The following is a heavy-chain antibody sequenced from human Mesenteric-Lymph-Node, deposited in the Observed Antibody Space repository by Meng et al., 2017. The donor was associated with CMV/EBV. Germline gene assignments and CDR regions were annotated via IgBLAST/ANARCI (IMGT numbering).Heavy chain of an antibody. V-gene: IGHV1-2*02. CDR3: ASWERGVIGFSVDV. J-gene: IGHJ6*02. CDR1: GYTFTGYY. Sequence: ASVKVSCKASGYTFTGYYMHWVRQAPGEGLEWMGWINPNSGGTNYAQKFQGRVTMTRDTSISTAYMELSRLRSDDTAVYYCASWERGVIGFSVDVWGQGTTVTVSS. D-gene: IGHD3-10*01. CDR2: INPNSGGT.